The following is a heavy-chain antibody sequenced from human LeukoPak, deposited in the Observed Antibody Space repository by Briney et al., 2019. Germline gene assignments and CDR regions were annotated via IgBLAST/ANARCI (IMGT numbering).Heavy chain of an antibody. J-gene: IGHJ4*02. V-gene: IGHV4-39*07. D-gene: IGHD3-22*01. CDR2: IYYSGST. Sequence: SQTLSLTCTVSGGSITTGNHYWGWIRQPPGKGLEWIGSIYYSGSTYYNPSLKSRVTISVDTSKNQFSLKLSSVTAADTAVYYCARAAYYYDSSGPDYFDYWGQGTLVTVSS. CDR3: ARAAYYYDSSGPDYFDY. CDR1: GGSITTGNHY.